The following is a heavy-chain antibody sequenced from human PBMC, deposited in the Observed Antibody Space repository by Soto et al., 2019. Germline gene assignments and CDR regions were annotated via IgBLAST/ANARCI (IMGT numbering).Heavy chain of an antibody. CDR2: INHSGST. CDR1: GGSFSGYY. CDR3: ARGLGIPSY. Sequence: SETLSLTCAVYGGSFSGYYWSWIRQPPGKGLEWIGEINHSGSTNYNPSLKSRVTISVDTSKNQFSLKLSSVTAADTAVYYCARGLGIPSYWGQGTLVTVSS. V-gene: IGHV4-34*01. D-gene: IGHD1-20*01. J-gene: IGHJ4*02.